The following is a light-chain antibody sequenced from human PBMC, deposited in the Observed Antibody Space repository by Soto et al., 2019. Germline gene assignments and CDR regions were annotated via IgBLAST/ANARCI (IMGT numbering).Light chain of an antibody. V-gene: IGKV3-20*01. CDR3: QQYGSSSFT. CDR1: HSVASTY. Sequence: EIVLTQSPATLSLSPGEGATLSCRASHSVASTYLAWYQQKPGLAPRLIIYGASNRASGTPDRFSGGGSGTDFTLTISRLAPEDFAVYYCQQYGSSSFTFGQGTKLEIK. J-gene: IGKJ2*01. CDR2: GAS.